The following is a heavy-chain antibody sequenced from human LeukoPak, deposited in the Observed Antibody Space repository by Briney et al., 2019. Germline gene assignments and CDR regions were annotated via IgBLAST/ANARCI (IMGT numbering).Heavy chain of an antibody. CDR1: GFTFSSYE. D-gene: IGHD3-22*01. J-gene: IGHJ1*01. CDR3: ARAPSEIGGYYPEYFRH. V-gene: IGHV3-74*01. CDR2: IKSDGST. Sequence: PGGSLRLSCAASGFTFSSYEMNWVRQAPGKGLVWVSRIKSDGSTNYADSVKGRFTISRDNAKNTVSLQMNSLRAEDTGVYYCARAPSEIGGYYPEYFRHWGQGTLVTVSS.